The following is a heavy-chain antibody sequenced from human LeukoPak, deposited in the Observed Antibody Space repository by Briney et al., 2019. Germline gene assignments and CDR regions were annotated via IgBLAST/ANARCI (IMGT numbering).Heavy chain of an antibody. CDR1: GFTFSTYN. V-gene: IGHV3-21*01. CDR3: AKDPENEYYYDSSGPMDL. CDR2: ISSSSSYI. J-gene: IGHJ4*02. Sequence: GGSLRLSCAASGFTFSTYNMNWVRQPPGKGLEWVSSISSSSSYIYSADSVKGRFTISRDNAKNSLYLQMNSLRAEDTAVYYCAKDPENEYYYDSSGPMDLWGQGTLVTVSS. D-gene: IGHD3-22*01.